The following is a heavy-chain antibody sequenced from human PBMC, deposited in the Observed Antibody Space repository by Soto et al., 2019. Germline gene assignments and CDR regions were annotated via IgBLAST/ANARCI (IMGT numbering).Heavy chain of an antibody. Sequence: QVQLVQSGAEVKKPGSSVKVSCKASGGTFSSYAISWVRQAPGQGLEWMGGIIPISGTANYAQKFQGRVTITADESTSTAYMELSSVRSEDTAVYYCARSQGSSTSLEIYYYYCYGMDVWGQGTTVTVSS. V-gene: IGHV1-69*01. CDR2: IIPISGTA. CDR1: GGTFSSYA. J-gene: IGHJ6*02. D-gene: IGHD2-2*01. CDR3: ARSQGSSTSLEIYYYYCYGMDV.